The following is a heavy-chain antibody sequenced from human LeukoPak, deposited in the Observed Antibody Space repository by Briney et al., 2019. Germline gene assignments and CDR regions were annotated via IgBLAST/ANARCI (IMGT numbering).Heavy chain of an antibody. Sequence: GGSLRLPCAASGFTFSSYSMNWVRQAPGKGLEWVSSISSSSSYIYYADSVKGRFTISRDNAKNSLYLQMNSLRAEDTAVYYCARDREDCSSTSCLDGSDAFDIWGQGTMVTVSS. CDR3: ARDREDCSSTSCLDGSDAFDI. D-gene: IGHD2-2*01. J-gene: IGHJ3*02. CDR2: ISSSSSYI. CDR1: GFTFSSYS. V-gene: IGHV3-21*01.